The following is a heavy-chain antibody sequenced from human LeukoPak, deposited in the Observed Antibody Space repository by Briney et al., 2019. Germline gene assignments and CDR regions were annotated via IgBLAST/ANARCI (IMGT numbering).Heavy chain of an antibody. D-gene: IGHD2-2*01. CDR1: GGSISSGGYY. J-gene: IGHJ4*02. Sequence: SQTLSLTCTVSGGSISSGGYYWGWIRQQPGKGREWIGYMYYICTTYSHPSLKSRVTISVATSKNQFPLNLSSVTAADTAVYYCARDVASHMGLANYFDYWGQGALVIVSS. CDR2: MYYICTT. V-gene: IGHV4-31*03. CDR3: ARDVASHMGLANYFDY.